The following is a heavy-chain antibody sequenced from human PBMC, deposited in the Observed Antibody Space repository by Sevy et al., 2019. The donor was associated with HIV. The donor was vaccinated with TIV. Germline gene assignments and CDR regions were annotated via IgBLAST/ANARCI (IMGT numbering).Heavy chain of an antibody. CDR1: AFTFSNDW. CDR3: ATVSGNYWGDCLDS. V-gene: IGHV3-15*07. Sequence: GGSLRLSCVASAFTFSNDWMTWVRQAPGKGLEWVGHIRSATDGGTTDYAAPVKGRFTISRDNAKNTVYLEMNSLKIEDTGVYFCATVSGNYWGDCLDSWGQGTLVTVSS. J-gene: IGHJ4*02. D-gene: IGHD5-12*01. CDR2: IRSATDGGTT.